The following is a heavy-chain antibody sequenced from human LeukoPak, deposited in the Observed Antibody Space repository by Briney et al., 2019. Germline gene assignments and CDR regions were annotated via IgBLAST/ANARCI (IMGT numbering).Heavy chain of an antibody. Sequence: SETLSLTCTVSGGSISSSSYYWGWIRQPPGKGLEWIGSIYYSGSTYYNPSLKSRVTISVDTSKNQFSLKLSSVTAADTAVYYCARFTYTTRPSDVWGKGTTVTVSS. D-gene: IGHD3-16*01. J-gene: IGHJ6*04. CDR2: IYYSGST. CDR1: GGSISSSSYY. V-gene: IGHV4-39*07. CDR3: ARFTYTTRPSDV.